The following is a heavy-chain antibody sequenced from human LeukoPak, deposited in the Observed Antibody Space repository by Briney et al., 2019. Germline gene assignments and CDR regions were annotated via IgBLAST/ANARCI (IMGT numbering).Heavy chain of an antibody. CDR1: GGSISSYY. CDR2: IYTSGST. Sequence: SETLSLTCTVSGGSISSYYWSWIRQPAGKGLEWIGRIYTSGSTNYNPSLKSRVTISVDTSKNQFSLKLSSVTAADTAVYYCARSYYDSSGYYYVGFDYWGQGTLVTVSS. J-gene: IGHJ4*02. V-gene: IGHV4-4*07. CDR3: ARSYYDSSGYYYVGFDY. D-gene: IGHD3-22*01.